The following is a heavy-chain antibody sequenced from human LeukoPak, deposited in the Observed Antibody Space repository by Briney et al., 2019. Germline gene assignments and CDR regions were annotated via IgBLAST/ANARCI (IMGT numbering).Heavy chain of an antibody. D-gene: IGHD5-18*01. CDR3: ATQIQLWSWGLDY. J-gene: IGHJ4*02. V-gene: IGHV3-23*01. Sequence: PGRSLRLSCAASGFTFSSYAMSWVRQAPGKGLEWVSAISGSGGSTYYADSVKGRFTISRDNSKNTLYLQMNSLRAEDTAVYYCATQIQLWSWGLDYWGQGTLVTVSS. CDR1: GFTFSSYA. CDR2: ISGSGGST.